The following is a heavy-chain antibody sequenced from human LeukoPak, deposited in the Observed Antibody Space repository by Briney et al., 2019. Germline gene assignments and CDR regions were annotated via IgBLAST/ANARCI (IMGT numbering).Heavy chain of an antibody. V-gene: IGHV3-23*01. D-gene: IGHD3-3*01. CDR2: ISGSGGST. CDR3: AKDPSPGRGDGLLDY. CDR1: GFIFNSYA. Sequence: GGSLRLSCAASGFIFNSYAMTWVRQAPGKGLEWVSAISGSGGSTYYADSVKGRFTISRDNSKNTLYLQMNSLRAEDTAVYYCAKDPSPGRGDGLLDYWGQGTLVTVSS. J-gene: IGHJ4*02.